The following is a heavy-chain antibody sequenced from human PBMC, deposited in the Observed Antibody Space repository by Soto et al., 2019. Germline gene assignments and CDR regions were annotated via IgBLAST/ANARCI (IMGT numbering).Heavy chain of an antibody. CDR3: ARACSSTSCYSPNWFDP. CDR2: IIPILGIA. CDR1: VGTFSSYT. D-gene: IGHD2-2*01. V-gene: IGHV1-69*02. J-gene: IGHJ5*02. Sequence: SVKVSCKASVGTFSSYTISWVRQAPGQGLEWMGRIIPILGIANYAQKFQGRVTITADKSTSTAYMELSSLRSEDTAVYYCARACSSTSCYSPNWFDPWGQGTLVTVSS.